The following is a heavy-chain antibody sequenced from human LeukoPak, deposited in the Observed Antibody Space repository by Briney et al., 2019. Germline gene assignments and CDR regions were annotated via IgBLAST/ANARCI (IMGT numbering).Heavy chain of an antibody. D-gene: IGHD6-13*01. J-gene: IGHJ3*02. V-gene: IGHV4-30-4*01. CDR1: GGSISSGDYY. CDR3: ARETYSSSWSTRHPDAFDI. CDR2: IYYSGST. Sequence: SETLSLTCTVSGGSISSGDYYWSWIRQPPGKGLEWIGYIYYSGSTYYNPSLKSRVTISVDTSKNQFSLKLSSVTAADTAVYYCARETYSSSWSTRHPDAFDIWGQGTMVTVSS.